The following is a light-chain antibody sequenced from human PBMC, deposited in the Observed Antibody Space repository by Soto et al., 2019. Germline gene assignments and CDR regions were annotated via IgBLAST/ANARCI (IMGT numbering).Light chain of an antibody. CDR1: SSDVGGYNY. CDR3: SSYTTSRIWL. Sequence: QSVLTQPASVSGSPGQSITISCSGTSSDVGGYNYVSWYQQSPGKAPKLLIYEVTNRPSGVSNRFSGSKSANTASLTISGLQAEDAAAYYCSSYTTSRIWLFGGGTKLTVL. CDR2: EVT. V-gene: IGLV2-14*01. J-gene: IGLJ3*02.